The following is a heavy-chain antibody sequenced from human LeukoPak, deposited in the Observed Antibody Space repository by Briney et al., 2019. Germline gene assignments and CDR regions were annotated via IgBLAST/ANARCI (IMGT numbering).Heavy chain of an antibody. V-gene: IGHV4-4*07. D-gene: IGHD6-19*01. CDR2: IYTSGST. CDR3: ARGRLAVAVREAFDI. J-gene: IGHJ3*02. CDR1: GGSISSYY. Sequence: SETLSLTCTVSGGSISSYYWSWIRQPAGKALEWIGRIYTSGSTNYNPSLKSRVTMSVDTSKNQFSLKLSSVTAADTAVYYCARGRLAVAVREAFDIWGQGTMVTVSS.